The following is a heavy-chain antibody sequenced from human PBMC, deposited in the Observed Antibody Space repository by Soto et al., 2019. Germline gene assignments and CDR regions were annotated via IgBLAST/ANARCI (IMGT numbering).Heavy chain of an antibody. J-gene: IGHJ5*02. CDR3: AIKIHQQQLVNWFDP. D-gene: IGHD6-13*01. CDR1: GYTFTSYG. V-gene: IGHV1-18*04. Sequence: QVQLVQSGAEVKKPGASVKVSCKASGYTFTSYGISWVRQAPGQGLEWMGWISAYNGNPNYAQKLQGRVTMTTDPSTSTAYMELRSLRSDDTAVYYCAIKIHQQQLVNWFDPWGQGTLVTVSS. CDR2: ISAYNGNP.